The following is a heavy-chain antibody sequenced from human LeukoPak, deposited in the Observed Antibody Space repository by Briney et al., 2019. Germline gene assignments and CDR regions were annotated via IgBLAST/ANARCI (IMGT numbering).Heavy chain of an antibody. Sequence: GGSLRLSCAASGFTFSSCAMSWVRQAPGKGLEWVSAISGSGGSTYYADSVKGRFTISRDNSKNTLYLQMNSLRAEDTAVYYCASPQRITMIVVVIPDAFDIWGQGTMVTVSS. CDR3: ASPQRITMIVVVIPDAFDI. V-gene: IGHV3-23*01. J-gene: IGHJ3*02. CDR2: ISGSGGST. CDR1: GFTFSSCA. D-gene: IGHD3-22*01.